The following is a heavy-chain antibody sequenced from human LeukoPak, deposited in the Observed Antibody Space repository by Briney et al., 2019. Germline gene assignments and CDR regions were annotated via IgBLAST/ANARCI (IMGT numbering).Heavy chain of an antibody. D-gene: IGHD4-17*01. Sequence: PETLSLTCTVSGGSISSYYWSWIRQPAGKGLEWIGRIYTSGSTNYNPSLKSRVTISVDKSKNQFSLKLSSVTAADTAVYYCAGATVTSYYYYMDVWGKGTTVTVSS. CDR1: GGSISSYY. J-gene: IGHJ6*03. CDR3: AGATVTSYYYYMDV. CDR2: IYTSGST. V-gene: IGHV4-4*07.